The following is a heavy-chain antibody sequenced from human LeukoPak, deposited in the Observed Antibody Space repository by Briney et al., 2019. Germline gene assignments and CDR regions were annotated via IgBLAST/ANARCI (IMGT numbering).Heavy chain of an antibody. CDR1: GYSFSSYW. J-gene: IGHJ4*02. CDR3: ARHLSDITSSPNY. D-gene: IGHD2-2*01. CDR2: IYPRDSRT. V-gene: IGHV5-51*01. Sequence: GESLKISCKGSGYSFSSYWIAWVRQMPGKGLEWMGVIYPRDSRTTYSPSFQDQVTISADKSINTAYLQWTSLKASDTAMYYCARHLSDITSSPNYWGPGTLVTVSS.